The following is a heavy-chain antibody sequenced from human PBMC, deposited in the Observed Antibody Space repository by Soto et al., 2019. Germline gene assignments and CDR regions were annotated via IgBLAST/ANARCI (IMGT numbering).Heavy chain of an antibody. V-gene: IGHV1-69*02. CDR1: GGTFSSYT. CDR2: IIPILGIA. CDR3: ARGLRYFDWLLLDY. Sequence: QVQLVQSGAEVKKPGSSVKVSCKASGGTFSSYTISWVRQAPGQGLEWMGRIIPILGIANYAQKFQGRVTLTADKSTSTADMELSSLRSEDTAVYYCARGLRYFDWLLLDYWGQGTLVTVSS. D-gene: IGHD3-9*01. J-gene: IGHJ4*02.